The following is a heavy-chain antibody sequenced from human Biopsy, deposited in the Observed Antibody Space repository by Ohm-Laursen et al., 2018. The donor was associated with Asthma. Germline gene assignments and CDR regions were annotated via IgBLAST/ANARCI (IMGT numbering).Heavy chain of an antibody. J-gene: IGHJ4*02. D-gene: IGHD1-26*01. V-gene: IGHV3-30*18. CDR3: AKRGSYFDY. Sequence: SLRLSCAASGFTFSSYGMHWVRQAPGKGLEWVAVISYDGSNKYYGDSVQGRFTISRDNSKNTLYMQMNSLRAEDTAVYYCAKRGSYFDYWGQGTLVTVSS. CDR2: ISYDGSNK. CDR1: GFTFSSYG.